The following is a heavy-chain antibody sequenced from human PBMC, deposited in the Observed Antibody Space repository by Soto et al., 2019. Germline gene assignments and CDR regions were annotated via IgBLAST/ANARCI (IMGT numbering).Heavy chain of an antibody. V-gene: IGHV3-30-3*01. CDR3: ARVPSSSGRAHFDY. Sequence: QVQLVESGGGVVQPGRSLRLSCAASGFTFSSYAMHWVRQAPGKGLDWVAVISYDGSNKYYADSVKGRFTIARDNSKNALDLQMNSLRAEDTAVYYCARVPSSSGRAHFDYWGQGTLVTVSS. CDR1: GFTFSSYA. J-gene: IGHJ4*02. D-gene: IGHD2-15*01. CDR2: ISYDGSNK.